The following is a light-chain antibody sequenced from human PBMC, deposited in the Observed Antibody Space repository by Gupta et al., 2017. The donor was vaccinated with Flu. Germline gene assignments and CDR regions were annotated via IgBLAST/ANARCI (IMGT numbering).Light chain of an antibody. CDR2: AAS. CDR1: LGISNS. V-gene: IGKV1-12*01. J-gene: IGKJ5*01. Sequence: IHMTQSPSSVSASVGDTVTITCRASLGISNSLAWYQHKPGKAPKLLINAASTLQSGVPSRFSGSGSGTDFTFTISGLQPEDFATYYCHQTTGFPITFGQGTRLEIK. CDR3: HQTTGFPIT.